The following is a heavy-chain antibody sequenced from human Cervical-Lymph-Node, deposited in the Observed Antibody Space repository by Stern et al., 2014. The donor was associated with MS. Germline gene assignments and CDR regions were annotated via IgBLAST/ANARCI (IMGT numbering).Heavy chain of an antibody. V-gene: IGHV3-30*18. CDR2: ISYDGSQK. Sequence: VQLVESGGGVVQPGRPLRLSCAASGFTFNNFGMHWVRQAPGKGLEWVAAISYDGSQKYCADSVKGRFTISRDNSKNTLYMEMNSLRGEDTAVYYCAKDRQWLTYFFDYWGQGSLVTVSS. CDR1: GFTFNNFG. D-gene: IGHD3-22*01. J-gene: IGHJ4*02. CDR3: AKDRQWLTYFFDY.